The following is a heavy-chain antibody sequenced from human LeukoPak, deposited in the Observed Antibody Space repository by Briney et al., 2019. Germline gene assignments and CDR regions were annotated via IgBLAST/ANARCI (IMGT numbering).Heavy chain of an antibody. V-gene: IGHV4-34*01. Sequence: PSETLSLTCAVYGASFSGDYWSWIRQPPGKGLEGIGDINESGSTNYHPSLNSRVTMSVDTSNNHFPLRLTPLTAADTAVYYCARNFDSWGQGTLVTVSS. CDR3: ARNFDS. J-gene: IGHJ5*01. CDR2: INESGST. CDR1: GASFSGDY.